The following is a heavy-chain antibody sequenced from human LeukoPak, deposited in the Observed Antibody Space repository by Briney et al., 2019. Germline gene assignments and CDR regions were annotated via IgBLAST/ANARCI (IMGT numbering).Heavy chain of an antibody. J-gene: IGHJ4*02. Sequence: PGGSLRLSCAASGFTFSDHYMAWIRQAPGKGLEWVSYITSSSGYTNYADSVKGRFTISRDNAKNSLYLQMNSLRAEDTAVYYCARASYDILTGYFDYWGQGTLVTVSS. CDR3: ARASYDILTGYFDY. CDR1: GFTFSDHY. CDR2: ITSSSGYT. D-gene: IGHD3-9*01. V-gene: IGHV3-11*05.